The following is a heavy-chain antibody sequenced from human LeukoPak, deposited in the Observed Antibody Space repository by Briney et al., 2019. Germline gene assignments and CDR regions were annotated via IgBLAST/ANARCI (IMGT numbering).Heavy chain of an antibody. CDR3: ARSIAGRFLEWLWPFDP. CDR1: GGSISSYY. Sequence: PSETLSLTCTVSGGSISSYYWSWIRQPAGKGLEWIGRIYTSGSTNYNPSLKSRVTMSVDTSKNQFSLKLSSVTAADTAVYYCARSIAGRFLEWLWPFDPWGQGTLVTVSS. CDR2: IYTSGST. V-gene: IGHV4-4*07. D-gene: IGHD3-3*01. J-gene: IGHJ5*02.